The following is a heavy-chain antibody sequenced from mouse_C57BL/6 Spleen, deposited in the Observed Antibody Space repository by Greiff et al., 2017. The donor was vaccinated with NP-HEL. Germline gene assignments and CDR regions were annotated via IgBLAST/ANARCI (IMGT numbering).Heavy chain of an antibody. J-gene: IGHJ3*01. CDR3: TRGDDYGNYVRFAY. CDR2: IDPETGGT. V-gene: IGHV1-15*01. D-gene: IGHD2-1*01. CDR1: GYTFTDYE. Sequence: QVQLQQSGAELVRPGASVTLSCKASGYTFTDYEMHWVKQTPVHGLEWIGAIDPETGGTAYNQKFKGKAILTADKASSTAYMELRSLTSEDSAVYYCTRGDDYGNYVRFAYWGQGTLVTVSA.